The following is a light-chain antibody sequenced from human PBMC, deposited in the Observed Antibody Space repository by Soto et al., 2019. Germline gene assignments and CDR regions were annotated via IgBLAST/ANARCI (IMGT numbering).Light chain of an antibody. Sequence: QSALTQPASVSGSPGQSITMSCTGTSSDVGGYNYVSWYQQHPGKAPKLMIYEVSNRPSGVSNRFSGSKSGNTASLTISGLQAEDEADYYCSSYTSSSPSVVFGGGTKLTVL. CDR1: SSDVGGYNY. CDR3: SSYTSSSPSVV. J-gene: IGLJ2*01. V-gene: IGLV2-14*01. CDR2: EVS.